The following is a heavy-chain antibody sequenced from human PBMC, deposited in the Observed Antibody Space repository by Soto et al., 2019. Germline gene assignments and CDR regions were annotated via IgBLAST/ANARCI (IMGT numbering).Heavy chain of an antibody. CDR1: GYTFTNYG. J-gene: IGHJ5*02. Sequence: QVQLVQSGGEVKKPGASVKVSCKASGYTFTNYGISWVRQAPGQGLEWMGWINVYNGNTKYAQKAQGRVTMTTDTSKSTAYMELRSLRSDDTAVYNCARGVGSGSYYNQYNWFDPWGQGTLVTVSS. D-gene: IGHD3-10*01. CDR2: INVYNGNT. CDR3: ARGVGSGSYYNQYNWFDP. V-gene: IGHV1-18*01.